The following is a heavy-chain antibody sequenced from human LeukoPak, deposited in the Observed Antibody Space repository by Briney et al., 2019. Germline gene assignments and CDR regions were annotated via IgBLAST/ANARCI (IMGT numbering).Heavy chain of an antibody. CDR1: GFTVSSNS. J-gene: IGHJ6*03. V-gene: IGHV3-53*01. D-gene: IGHD2-21*02. CDR3: ARTYCGGDCRGYYYSYYMDV. CDR2: IYSGGST. Sequence: GGSLRLSCAASGFTVSSNSMSWVRQAPGKGLEWVSFIYSGGSTQYSDSVKGRFTISRDNSKNTLYLQMNSLRAEDTAVYYCARTYCGGDCRGYYYSYYMDVWGKGTTVTISS.